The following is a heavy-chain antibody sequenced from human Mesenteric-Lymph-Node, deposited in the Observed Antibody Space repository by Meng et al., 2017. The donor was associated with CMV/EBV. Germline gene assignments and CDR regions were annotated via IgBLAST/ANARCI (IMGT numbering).Heavy chain of an antibody. CDR1: GFTFSSYA. Sequence: GESLKISCAASGFTFSSYAMYWVRQAPGKGLEWVALISYDGSNKYYSDSVKGRFTIFRDNSKNTLYLQMNRLRAEDTAVYYCARPLAGAGDYYYGMDVWGQGTTVTVSS. J-gene: IGHJ6*02. V-gene: IGHV3-30-3*01. CDR3: ARPLAGAGDYYYGMDV. D-gene: IGHD3-16*01. CDR2: ISYDGSNK.